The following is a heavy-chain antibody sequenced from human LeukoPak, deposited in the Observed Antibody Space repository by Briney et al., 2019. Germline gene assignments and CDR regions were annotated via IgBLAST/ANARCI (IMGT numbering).Heavy chain of an antibody. J-gene: IGHJ4*02. V-gene: IGHV4-31*03. Sequence: SQTLSLTCTVSGGSISSGGYYWSWIRQHPGKGLEWIGYIYYSGSTYYNPSLKSRVTISVDTSKNQFSLKLSSVTAADTAVYYCARLGYSYGYSDYWGQETLVTVSS. D-gene: IGHD5-18*01. CDR2: IYYSGST. CDR3: ARLGYSYGYSDY. CDR1: GGSISSGGYY.